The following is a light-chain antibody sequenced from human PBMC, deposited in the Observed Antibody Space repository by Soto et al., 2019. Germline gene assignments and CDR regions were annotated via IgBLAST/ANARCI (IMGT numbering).Light chain of an antibody. CDR1: STDVGDYDY. J-gene: IGLJ1*01. Sequence: QSALTQPASVSGSPGQSITISCTGTSTDVGDYDYVSWYQQHPGKAPKLMIYDVSNRPSGVSNRFSGSKSGNTASLTISGLQAEDEADYYCSSFTSSFTLVFGTGTKAPS. CDR3: SSFTSSFTLV. V-gene: IGLV2-14*01. CDR2: DVS.